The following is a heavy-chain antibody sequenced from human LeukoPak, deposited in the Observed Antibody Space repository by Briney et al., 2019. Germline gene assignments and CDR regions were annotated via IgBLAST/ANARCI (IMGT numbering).Heavy chain of an antibody. J-gene: IGHJ5*02. D-gene: IGHD3-3*01. CDR1: GGSISSGGYY. CDR2: IYYSGST. V-gene: IGHV4-31*03. CDR3: ARYSRYYDFWSGPSWFDP. Sequence: SSQTQSLTCTVSGGSISSGGYYWSWIRQHPGKGLEWIGYIYYSGSTYYNPSLKSRVTISVDTSKNQFSLKLSSVTAADTAVYYCARYSRYYDFWSGPSWFDPWGQGTLVTVSS.